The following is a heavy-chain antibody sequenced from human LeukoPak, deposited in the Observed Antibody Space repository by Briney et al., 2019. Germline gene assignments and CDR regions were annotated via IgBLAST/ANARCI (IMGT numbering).Heavy chain of an antibody. CDR3: ASRGGYSYGYNY. V-gene: IGHV3-30*03. Sequence: GRSLRLSCAASGFTFSSYGMHWVRQAPGKGLEWVAVISYDGANKYYGDSVKGRFTISRDNSKNTLYLQMNSLRAEDTAVYYCASRGGYSYGYNYWGQETLVTVSS. CDR2: ISYDGANK. J-gene: IGHJ4*02. D-gene: IGHD5-18*01. CDR1: GFTFSSYG.